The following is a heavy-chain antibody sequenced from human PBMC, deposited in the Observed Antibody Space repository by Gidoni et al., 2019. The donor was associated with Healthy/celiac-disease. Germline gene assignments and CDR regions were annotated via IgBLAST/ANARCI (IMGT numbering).Heavy chain of an antibody. J-gene: IGHJ6*02. CDR3: ARDRIDYVWGSYEDYYYGMDV. CDR2: IYTSGSH. Sequence: QVQLQESGPGLVKPSETLSLTCTVSGASIRSYYWRWIRQPAGKGLAWIGRIYTSGSHNYNPSRKSRVTMSVDTSKNQFSLKLSSVTAADTAVYYCARDRIDYVWGSYEDYYYGMDVWGQGTTVTVS. D-gene: IGHD3-16*01. V-gene: IGHV4-4*07. CDR1: GASIRSYY.